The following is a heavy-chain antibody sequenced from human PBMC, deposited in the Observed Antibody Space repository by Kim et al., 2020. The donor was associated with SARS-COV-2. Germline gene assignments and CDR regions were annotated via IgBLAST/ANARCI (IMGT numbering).Heavy chain of an antibody. CDR2: ISYDGSNK. CDR3: ARASYTGDVDTADDYGGNFQYYYYGMDV. Sequence: GGSLRLSCAASGFTFSSYAMHWVRQAPGKGLEWVAVISYDGSNKYYVDSVKGRFTISRDNSKNTLYLQMNSLRAEDTAVYYCARASYTGDVDTADDYGGNFQYYYYGMDVWGQGTTVTVSS. V-gene: IGHV3-30*04. CDR1: GFTFSSYA. J-gene: IGHJ6*02. D-gene: IGHD4-17*01.